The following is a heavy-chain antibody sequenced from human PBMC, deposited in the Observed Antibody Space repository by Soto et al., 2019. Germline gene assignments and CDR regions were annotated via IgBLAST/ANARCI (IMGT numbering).Heavy chain of an antibody. Sequence: QPVGSLRLSCAASGFTFSSYWRNWVRQAPGKGLEWVANIKQDGSEKYYVDAVKGRFTMSRDNAKSSLYLLMNSLRAGDRAEYYDSTPPYTSTEEQWRLWDYWGHRTVVTV. D-gene: IGHD6-19*01. CDR3: STPPYTSTEEQWRLWDY. J-gene: IGHJ4*01. CDR2: IKQDGSEK. V-gene: IGHV3-7*03. CDR1: GFTFSSYW.